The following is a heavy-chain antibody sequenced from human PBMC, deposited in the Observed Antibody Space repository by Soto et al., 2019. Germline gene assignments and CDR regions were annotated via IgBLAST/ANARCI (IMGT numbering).Heavy chain of an antibody. D-gene: IGHD6-19*01. CDR2: IIPILGTA. J-gene: IGHJ5*02. Sequence: SVKVSCKASGGTFSSYAISWVRQAPGQGLEWMGGIIPILGTANYAQKFQGRVTITADESTSTAYMELSSLRSEDTAVYYCATSHRGAVAGASNNWFDPWGQGTLVTVSS. CDR3: ATSHRGAVAGASNNWFDP. V-gene: IGHV1-69*13. CDR1: GGTFSSYA.